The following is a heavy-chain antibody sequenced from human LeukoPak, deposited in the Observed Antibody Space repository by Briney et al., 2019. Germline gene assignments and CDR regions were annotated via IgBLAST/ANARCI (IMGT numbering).Heavy chain of an antibody. J-gene: IGHJ4*02. CDR2: INACNGKT. CDR1: GYTFTRYA. CDR3: ARGYSYDLDFDY. Sequence: ASVKVSCKASGYTFTRYAMHWVRQAPGQRLEWMGWINACNGKTKYSQEFQGRVTITRDTSASTAYMELSSLRSEDMAVYYCARGYSYDLDFDYWGQGTLVTVSS. D-gene: IGHD5-18*01. V-gene: IGHV1-3*03.